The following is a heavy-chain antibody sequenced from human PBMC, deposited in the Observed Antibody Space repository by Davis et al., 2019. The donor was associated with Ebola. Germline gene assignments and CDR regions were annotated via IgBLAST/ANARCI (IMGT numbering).Heavy chain of an antibody. J-gene: IGHJ3*01. D-gene: IGHD6-19*01. CDR3: AGGKDSTGWYGDDAFDF. CDR1: GFTFSSYS. Sequence: GGSLRLSCAASGFTFSSYSMNWVRQAPGKGLEWVSSISSSSSYIYYADSVKGRFTISRDNAKNSLYLQMNSLRPEDTAVYYCAGGKDSTGWYGDDAFDFCGPGTMVTVSS. V-gene: IGHV3-21*01. CDR2: ISSSSSYI.